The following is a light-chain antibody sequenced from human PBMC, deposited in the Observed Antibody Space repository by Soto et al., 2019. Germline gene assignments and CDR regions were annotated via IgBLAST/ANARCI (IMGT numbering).Light chain of an antibody. CDR2: GAS. CDR3: QQYNNLLRT. CDR1: QSVSSN. Sequence: EIVMTQSPATLSVSPGERATLSCRASQSVSSNLAWYQQKPGQAPRLLIYGASTRATGIPARFSGSGSGTEFTLTISSVQSEDFAVYYCQQYNNLLRTFGQGTKQEIK. V-gene: IGKV3-15*01. J-gene: IGKJ2*01.